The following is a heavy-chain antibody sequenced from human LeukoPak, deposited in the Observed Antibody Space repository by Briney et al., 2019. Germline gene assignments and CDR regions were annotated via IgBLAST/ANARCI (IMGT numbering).Heavy chain of an antibody. CDR2: INPNSGGT. D-gene: IGHD3-9*01. V-gene: IGHV1-2*04. CDR3: ARTHCDILTGPGEIDAFDI. CDR1: GYTFTGYY. Sequence: ASVKVSCKASGYTFTGYYMHWVRQAPGQGLEWMGWINPNSGGTNYAQKFQGWVTMTRDTSISTAYMELSRLRSDDTAVYHCARTHCDILTGPGEIDAFDIWGQGTMVTVSS. J-gene: IGHJ3*02.